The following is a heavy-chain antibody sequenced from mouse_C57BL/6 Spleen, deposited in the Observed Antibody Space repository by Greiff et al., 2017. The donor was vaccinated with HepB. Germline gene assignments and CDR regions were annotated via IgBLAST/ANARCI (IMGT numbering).Heavy chain of an antibody. CDR2: ISSGSSTI. Sequence: DVKLVESGGGLVKPGGSLKLSCAASGFTFSDYGMHWVRQAPEKGLEWVAYISSGSSTIYYADTVKGRFTISRDNAKNTLFLQMTSLRSEDTAMYYCARWGELRKAMDYWGQGTSVTVSS. D-gene: IGHD1-1*01. J-gene: IGHJ4*01. CDR3: ARWGELRKAMDY. V-gene: IGHV5-17*01. CDR1: GFTFSDYG.